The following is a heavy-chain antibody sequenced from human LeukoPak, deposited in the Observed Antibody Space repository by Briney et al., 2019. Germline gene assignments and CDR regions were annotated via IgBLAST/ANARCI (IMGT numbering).Heavy chain of an antibody. D-gene: IGHD3-22*01. V-gene: IGHV4-38-2*01. CDR1: GGSISSGAY. CDR2: IYSSGST. Sequence: SETLSLTCAVSGGSISSGAYWGWVRQPPGKVLEWIGIIYSSGSTYYNPSLNSRATISIDTSKHQFSLMLTSVTAADTAVYDCANSWYYLDSSGLPKSDAFDRWGQGTLVTVSS. CDR3: ANSWYYLDSSGLPKSDAFDR. J-gene: IGHJ3*01.